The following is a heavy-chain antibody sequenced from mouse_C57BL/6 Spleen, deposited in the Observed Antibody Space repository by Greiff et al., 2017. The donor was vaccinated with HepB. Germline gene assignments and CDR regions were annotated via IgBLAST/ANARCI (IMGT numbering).Heavy chain of an antibody. V-gene: IGHV1-77*01. CDR2: IGPGSGST. CDR1: GYTFTDYY. CDR3: ARRDYSNYPYYAMDY. Sequence: VKLMESGAELVKPGASVKISCKASGYTFTDYYINWVKQRPGQGLAWIGKIGPGSGSTYYNEKFKGKATLTADKSSSTAYMQLSSLTSEDSAVYFCARRDYSNYPYYAMDYWGQGTSVTVSS. J-gene: IGHJ4*01. D-gene: IGHD2-5*01.